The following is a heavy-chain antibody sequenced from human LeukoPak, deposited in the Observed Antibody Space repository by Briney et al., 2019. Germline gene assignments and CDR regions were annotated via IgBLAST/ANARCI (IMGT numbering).Heavy chain of an antibody. Sequence: SVKVFCKASGGTFSSYAISWVRQAPGQGLEWMGGIIPIFGTANYAQKFQGRVTITADKSTSTAYMELSSLRSEDTAVYYCARSGQGFGEPIDYWGQGTLVTVSS. J-gene: IGHJ4*02. V-gene: IGHV1-69*06. CDR3: ARSGQGFGEPIDY. D-gene: IGHD3-10*01. CDR1: GGTFSSYA. CDR2: IIPIFGTA.